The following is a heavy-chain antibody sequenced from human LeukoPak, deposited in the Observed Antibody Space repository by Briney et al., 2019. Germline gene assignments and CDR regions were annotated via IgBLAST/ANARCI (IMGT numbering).Heavy chain of an antibody. CDR2: IYYSGST. Sequence: SETLSLTCTVSGGSISSSSYYWGWIRQPPGKGLEWIGSIYYSGSTYYNPSLKSRVTISVDTSKNQFSLKLSTVTAADTAVYYCARGRPVLLWSGELSHGLDPWGQGTLVTVSS. CDR3: ARGRPVLLWSGELSHGLDP. CDR1: GGSISSSSYY. D-gene: IGHD3-10*01. J-gene: IGHJ5*02. V-gene: IGHV4-39*01.